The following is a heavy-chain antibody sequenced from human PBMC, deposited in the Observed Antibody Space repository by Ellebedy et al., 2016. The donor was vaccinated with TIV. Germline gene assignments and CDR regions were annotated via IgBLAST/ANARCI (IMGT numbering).Heavy chain of an antibody. J-gene: IGHJ6*02. CDR1: GYSFTSYW. Sequence: PGGSLRLSCKGSGYSFTSYWIGWVRQMPGKGLEWMGLIYPGDSDTRYSPSFQGQVTISADKSISTAYLQWSSLKASDTAMYYCARSTVEGYYYYYGMDVWGQGTTVTVSS. CDR3: ARSTVEGYYYYYGMDV. D-gene: IGHD4-23*01. CDR2: IYPGDSDT. V-gene: IGHV5-51*01.